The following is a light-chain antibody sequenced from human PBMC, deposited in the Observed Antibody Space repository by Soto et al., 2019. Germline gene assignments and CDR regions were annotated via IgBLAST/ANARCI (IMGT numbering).Light chain of an antibody. CDR3: QQTSSFPLT. V-gene: IGKV1-12*01. CDR2: AAY. J-gene: IGKJ4*01. Sequence: DIQMTQSPSSVSASVGDRVTITCRASQGITSWLAWYQQKPGRAPRLLNYAAYSLQSGVPSRFSGSGSGRDFTHTISSLQPEDFAVYLCQQTSSFPLTFGGGTKGEIK. CDR1: QGITSW.